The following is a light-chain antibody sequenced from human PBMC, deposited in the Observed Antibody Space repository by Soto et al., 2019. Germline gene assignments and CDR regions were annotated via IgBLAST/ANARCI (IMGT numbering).Light chain of an antibody. J-gene: IGLJ1*01. CDR1: SSDVGGYNY. V-gene: IGLV2-8*01. CDR2: EVT. Sequence: QSALTQSPSASGSPGQSVTISCIGTSSDVGGYNYVSWYQHHPGKAPKLIIYEVTKRPSGVPDRFSGSRSGTTASLTVSGLQAEDEADYYCGSYAGGNTFVFGTRTKVTVL. CDR3: GSYAGGNTFV.